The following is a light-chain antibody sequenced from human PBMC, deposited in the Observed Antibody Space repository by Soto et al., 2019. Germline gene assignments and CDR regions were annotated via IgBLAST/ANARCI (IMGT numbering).Light chain of an antibody. CDR3: QHYDDSRT. CDR2: GTS. V-gene: IGKV3-20*01. CDR1: ENIAGTH. Sequence: IVLTQSPGTVSLSPGDRATLSCRASENIAGTHLAWYKQRPGQPPTLLIYGTSGRATGIPDRFSGSGSVTDFTLTISRLEHEDFAVYYGQHYDDSRTFGPGATVEIK. J-gene: IGKJ1*01.